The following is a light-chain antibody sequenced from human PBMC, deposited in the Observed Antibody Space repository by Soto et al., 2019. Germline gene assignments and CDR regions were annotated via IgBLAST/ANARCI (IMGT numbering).Light chain of an antibody. Sequence: DIQMTQSPSTLSASVGDRVTITCRASQSINSWLTWYQQKPGKAPRLLIYKASNLETGVTSRFSGGGSETEFTLTISGLQHDDFATYYCQQYADYTTFGQGTKVEIK. J-gene: IGKJ1*01. CDR2: KAS. CDR1: QSINSW. V-gene: IGKV1-5*03. CDR3: QQYADYTT.